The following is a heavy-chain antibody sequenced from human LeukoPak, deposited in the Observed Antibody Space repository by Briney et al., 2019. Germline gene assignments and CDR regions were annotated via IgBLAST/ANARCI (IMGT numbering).Heavy chain of an antibody. CDR2: ISWDGGST. D-gene: IGHD5-18*01. CDR1: GFTFDDYT. CDR3: ARDGPWIQLSSPRAFDI. V-gene: IGHV3-43*01. J-gene: IGHJ3*02. Sequence: HSGGSLRLSCAASGFTFDDYTMHWVRHAPGKGLEWVSLISWDGGSTYYADSVKGRFTISRDNAKNSLYLQMNSLRAEDTALYYCARDGPWIQLSSPRAFDIWGQGTMVTVSS.